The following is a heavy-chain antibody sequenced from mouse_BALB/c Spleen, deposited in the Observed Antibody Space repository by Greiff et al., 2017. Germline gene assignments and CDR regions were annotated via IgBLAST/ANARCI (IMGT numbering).Heavy chain of an antibody. CDR2: ISYDGSN. J-gene: IGHJ3*01. Sequence: DVKLQESGPGLVKPSQSLSLTCSVTGYSITSGYYWNWIRQFPGNKLEWMGYISYDGSNNYNPSLKNRISITRDTSKNQFFLKLNSVTTEDTATYYCARRLTTATAWFAYWGQGTLVTVSA. CDR1: GYSITSGYY. CDR3: ARRLTTATAWFAY. D-gene: IGHD1-2*01. V-gene: IGHV3-6*02.